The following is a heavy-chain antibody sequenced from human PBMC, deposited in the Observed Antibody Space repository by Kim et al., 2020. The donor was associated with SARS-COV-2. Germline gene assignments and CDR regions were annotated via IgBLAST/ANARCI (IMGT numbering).Heavy chain of an antibody. CDR3: ARDEERLWFGPSRHDLPGY. D-gene: IGHD3-10*01. V-gene: IGHV1-18*01. J-gene: IGHJ4*02. CDR1: GYTFTSYG. Sequence: ASVKVSCKASGYTFTSYGISWVRQAPGQGLEWMGWISAYNGNTNYAQKLQGRGTMTTDTSTSTAYMELRSLRSDDTAVYYCARDEERLWFGPSRHDLPGYWGQGTLVTVSS. CDR2: ISAYNGNT.